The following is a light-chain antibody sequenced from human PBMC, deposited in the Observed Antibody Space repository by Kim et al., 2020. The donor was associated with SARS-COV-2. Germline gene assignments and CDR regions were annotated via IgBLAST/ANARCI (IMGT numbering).Light chain of an antibody. V-gene: IGLV1-47*01. CDR2: RNN. CDR1: SSNIGSNY. Sequence: GRGVTIACSGSSSNIGSNYVYWYQQLPGTAPKLLIYRNNQRPSGVPDRFSGSKSGTSASLATSGLRSEDEADYYCAAWDDSLSGPVFGGGTQLTVL. CDR3: AAWDDSLSGPV. J-gene: IGLJ2*01.